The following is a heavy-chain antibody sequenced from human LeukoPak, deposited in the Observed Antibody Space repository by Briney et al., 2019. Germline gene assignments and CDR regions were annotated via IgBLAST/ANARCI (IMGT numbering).Heavy chain of an antibody. CDR3: ARGRYGDYFR. CDR2: INHSGST. CDR1: GFTFSSYG. V-gene: IGHV4-34*01. Sequence: SGGSLRLSCAASGFTFSSYGMHWVRQPPGKGLEWIGEINHSGSTNYNPSLKSRVTISVDTSKNQFSLKLSSVTAADTAVYYCARGRYGDYFRWGQGTLVTVSS. D-gene: IGHD4-17*01. J-gene: IGHJ4*02.